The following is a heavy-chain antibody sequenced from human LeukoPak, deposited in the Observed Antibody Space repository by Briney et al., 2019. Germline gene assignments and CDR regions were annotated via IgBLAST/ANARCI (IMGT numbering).Heavy chain of an antibody. V-gene: IGHV3-7*01. D-gene: IGHD3-10*01. CDR1: GFTFSSSW. Sequence: GGSLRLSCAASGFTFSSSWMSWVRQAPGKGLEWVAYIKQDGSEKYYVDSVKGRFTISRDNAKTSLYLQMNSPRAEDTAVYFCARVVPPLYYFDYWGQGTLVTVSS. J-gene: IGHJ4*02. CDR3: ARVVPPLYYFDY. CDR2: IKQDGSEK.